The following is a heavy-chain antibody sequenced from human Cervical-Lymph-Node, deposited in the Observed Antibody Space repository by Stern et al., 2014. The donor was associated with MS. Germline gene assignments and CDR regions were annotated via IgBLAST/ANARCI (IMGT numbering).Heavy chain of an antibody. CDR2: INPSGGGT. CDR3: ARVATLTTLDY. J-gene: IGHJ4*02. V-gene: IGHV1-46*01. CDR1: GYTFSSFY. Sequence: VQLVQSGAEVKKPGASVKVSCKASGYTFSSFYIFWVRQAPGQGLEWMGLINPSGGGTTYAQKFQGRVTMTRGPSPSTGYKELSWFTTEDPAVYYCARVATLTTLDYWGPGTL. D-gene: IGHD4-11*01.